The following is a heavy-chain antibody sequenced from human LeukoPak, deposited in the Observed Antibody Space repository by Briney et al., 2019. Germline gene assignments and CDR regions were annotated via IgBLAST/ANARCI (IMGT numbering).Heavy chain of an antibody. Sequence: TGGSLRLSCAASGFTFSSYEMNWVRQAPGKGLEWVSYISSSGSTIYYADSVKGRFTISRDNAKNSLYLQMNSLRAEDTALYHCARVNLMVRGYDYWGQGTLVTVSS. D-gene: IGHD3-10*01. CDR1: GFTFSSYE. V-gene: IGHV3-48*03. CDR2: ISSSGSTI. CDR3: ARVNLMVRGYDY. J-gene: IGHJ4*02.